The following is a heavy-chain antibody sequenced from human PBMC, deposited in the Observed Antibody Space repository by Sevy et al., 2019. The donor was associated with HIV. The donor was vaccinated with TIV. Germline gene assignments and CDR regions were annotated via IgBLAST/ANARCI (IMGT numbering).Heavy chain of an antibody. CDR2: IYYSGSA. Sequence: SETLSLTCTVSGGSIISSTYYWGWIRQPPGKGLEWIGTIYYSGSAYYNPSLKSRLTISVDTSKNQFSLRLSSVTAADTAVYYSASLRRPLVRGVSLVVPWGQGTLVTVSS. CDR1: GGSIISSTYY. J-gene: IGHJ5*02. CDR3: ASLRRPLVRGVSLVVP. V-gene: IGHV4-39*01. D-gene: IGHD3-10*01.